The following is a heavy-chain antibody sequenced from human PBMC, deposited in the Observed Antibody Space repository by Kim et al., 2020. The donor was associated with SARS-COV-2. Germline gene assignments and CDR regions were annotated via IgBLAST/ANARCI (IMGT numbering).Heavy chain of an antibody. CDR3: ARDGGVYYYYGMDV. Sequence: YADSVKGRLPISRDNSKNTLYLQMNSLRAEDTAVYYCARDGGVYYYYGMDVWGQGTTVTVSS. D-gene: IGHD3-3*01. V-gene: IGHV3-33*01. J-gene: IGHJ6*02.